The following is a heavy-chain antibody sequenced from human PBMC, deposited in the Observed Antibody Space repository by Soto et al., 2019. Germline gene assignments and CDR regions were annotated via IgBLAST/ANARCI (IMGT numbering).Heavy chain of an antibody. D-gene: IGHD1-26*01. CDR3: GRDGSGGIIDS. J-gene: IGHJ3*01. CDR1: GYTFTGYV. Sequence: QAQLVQSGAEVKKPGASVKDSCKPSGYTFTGYVINWVRQAPGHGLEWMGWISVFNGNTKYGQNIQDRVIMTTDTSTSTASMELRSIRSDDTAVYFCGRDGSGGIIDSWGQGTMLIVPS. CDR2: ISVFNGNT. V-gene: IGHV1-18*01.